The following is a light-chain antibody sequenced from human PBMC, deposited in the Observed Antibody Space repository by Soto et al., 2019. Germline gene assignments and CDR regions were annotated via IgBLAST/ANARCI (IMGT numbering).Light chain of an antibody. Sequence: QSALTQPASVSGSPGQSITISCTGTSSDVGGYNYVSWYQQHPGKAPKLMIYEVSNRPSGVSTRFSGSKSGNTASLTISGLEAEAEADYYCSSYTSSSTKVFGTGTKLTVL. CDR1: SSDVGGYNY. CDR3: SSYTSSSTKV. CDR2: EVS. J-gene: IGLJ1*01. V-gene: IGLV2-14*01.